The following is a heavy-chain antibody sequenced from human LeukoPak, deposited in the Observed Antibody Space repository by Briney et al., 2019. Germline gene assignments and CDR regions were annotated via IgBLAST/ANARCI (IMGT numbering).Heavy chain of an antibody. CDR1: GFTFSSYA. D-gene: IGHD6-13*01. CDR2: ISYDGSNK. Sequence: PGGSLRLSCAASGFTFSSYAMHWVRQAPGKGLEWVAVISYDGSNKYYADSVKGRFTISRDNSKNTLYLQMNSLRAEDTAVYYCARLGRSSWSFDYWGQGTLVAVSS. CDR3: ARLGRSSWSFDY. J-gene: IGHJ4*02. V-gene: IGHV3-30*01.